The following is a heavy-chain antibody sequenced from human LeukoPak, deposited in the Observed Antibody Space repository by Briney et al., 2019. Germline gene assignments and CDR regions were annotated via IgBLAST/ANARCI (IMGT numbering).Heavy chain of an antibody. CDR3: AGFPSSWYFRHYYGMDV. J-gene: IGHJ6*02. CDR1: GFTFSSYS. CDR2: FSSSSSYI. Sequence: PGGSLRLSCAASGFTFSSYSMNWVRQAPGKGLEWVSSFSSSSSYIYYADSVKGRFTISRDNAKNSLYLQMNSLRAEDTAVYYCAGFPSSWYFRHYYGMDVWGQGTTVTVSS. D-gene: IGHD6-13*01. V-gene: IGHV3-21*01.